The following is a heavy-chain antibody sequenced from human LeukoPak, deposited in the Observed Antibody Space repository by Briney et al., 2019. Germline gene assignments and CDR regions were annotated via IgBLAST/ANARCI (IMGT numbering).Heavy chain of an antibody. CDR1: GFTVSSNY. V-gene: IGHV3-53*01. D-gene: IGHD4-11*01. CDR2: IYSGGST. J-gene: IGHJ6*03. CDR3: ARSSNYYYYYYMDV. Sequence: GGSLRLSCAASGFTVSSNYMSWVRQAPGKGLEWVSVIYSGGSTYYADSVKGRFTISRDNSKNTLYLQMNSLRAEDTAVYYCARSSNYYYYYYMDVWGKGTTVTASS.